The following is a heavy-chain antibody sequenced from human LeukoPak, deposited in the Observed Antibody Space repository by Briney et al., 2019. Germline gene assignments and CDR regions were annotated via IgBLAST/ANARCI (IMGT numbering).Heavy chain of an antibody. V-gene: IGHV3-21*01. D-gene: IGHD2-2*01. CDR2: IGTAGNYI. CDR3: ATNLFCASASCL. Sequence: GGSLRLSCAASGFTFSDYTMNWVRQAPGKGLEWLSSIGTAGNYIFYADSVQGRFTISRDNANNSLYLEMKSLRVEDTATYYCATNLFCASASCLWGQGTLVTVSS. J-gene: IGHJ4*02. CDR1: GFTFSDYT.